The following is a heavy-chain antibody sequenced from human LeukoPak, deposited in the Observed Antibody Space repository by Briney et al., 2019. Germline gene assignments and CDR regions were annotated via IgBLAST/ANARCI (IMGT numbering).Heavy chain of an antibody. CDR2: INPNVGGT. V-gene: IGHV1-2*02. J-gene: IGHJ4*02. CDR3: AREAEKYESSRDLTY. D-gene: IGHD3-22*01. Sequence: ASVKVSCKASGYTFTGYCMHRVRQAPGQGLEWMGWINPNVGGTNYAQRFQGRVTMTRDTSISTAYMELSRLRSDDTAVYYCAREAEKYESSRDLTYWGQGTLVTVSS. CDR1: GYTFTGYC.